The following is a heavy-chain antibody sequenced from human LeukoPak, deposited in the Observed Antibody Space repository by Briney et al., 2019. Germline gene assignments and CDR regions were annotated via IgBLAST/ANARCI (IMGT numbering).Heavy chain of an antibody. CDR3: ARDRTDYGDYPGWYFDL. J-gene: IGHJ2*01. D-gene: IGHD4-17*01. CDR2: IYTSGST. Sequence: PSQTLSLTCTVSGGSISSGSYYWSWIRQLAGKGLEWIGRIYTSGSTNYNPSLKSRVTISVGTSKNQFSLKLSSVTAADTAVYYCARDRTDYGDYPGWYFDLWGRGTLVTVSS. CDR1: GGSISSGSYY. V-gene: IGHV4-61*02.